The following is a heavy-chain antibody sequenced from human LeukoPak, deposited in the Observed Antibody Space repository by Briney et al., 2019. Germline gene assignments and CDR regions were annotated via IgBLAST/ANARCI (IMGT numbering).Heavy chain of an antibody. V-gene: IGHV3-23*01. CDR1: GFTFSSYA. CDR3: AKESYYDSSGYCFDY. J-gene: IGHJ4*02. CDR2: ISGSGGST. D-gene: IGHD3-22*01. Sequence: GGSLRLSCAASGFTFSSYAMSWVRQAPGEGLEWVSAISGSGGSTYYADSVKGRFTISRDNSKNTLYLQMNSLRAEDTAVYYCAKESYYDSSGYCFDYWGQGTLVTVSS.